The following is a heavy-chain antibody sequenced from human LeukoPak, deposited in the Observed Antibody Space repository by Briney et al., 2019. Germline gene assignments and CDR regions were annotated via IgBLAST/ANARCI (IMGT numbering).Heavy chain of an antibody. CDR3: AKARSVWDFDY. CDR1: GFTFSSYA. D-gene: IGHD1-14*01. J-gene: IGHJ4*02. V-gene: IGHV3-30-3*01. Sequence: GGSLRLSCAASGFTFSSYAMHWVRQAPGKGLEWVAVISYDGSNKYYADSVKGRFTISRDNSKNTLYLQMNSLRAEDTAVYYCAKARSVWDFDYWGQGTLVTVSS. CDR2: ISYDGSNK.